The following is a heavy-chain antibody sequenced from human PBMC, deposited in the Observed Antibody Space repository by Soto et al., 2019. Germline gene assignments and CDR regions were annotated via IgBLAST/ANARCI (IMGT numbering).Heavy chain of an antibody. CDR3: AKAWDIVVVPAAVDY. CDR1: GFTFSSYA. CDR2: ISGSGGST. Sequence: GGSLRLSCAASGFTFSSYAMSWVRQAQGKGLEWVSAISGSGGSTYYADSVKGRFTISRDNSKNTLYLQMNSLRAEDTAVYYCAKAWDIVVVPAAVDYWGQGTLVSAPQ. V-gene: IGHV3-23*01. J-gene: IGHJ4*02. D-gene: IGHD2-2*01.